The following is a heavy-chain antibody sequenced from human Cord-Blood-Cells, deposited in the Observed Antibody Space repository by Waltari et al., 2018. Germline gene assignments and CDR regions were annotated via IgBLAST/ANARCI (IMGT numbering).Heavy chain of an antibody. D-gene: IGHD2-2*01. J-gene: IGHJ4*02. V-gene: IGHV1-69*01. CDR3: ASPRSVVVPAASPYYFDY. CDR2: IIPIFGTA. Sequence: QVQLVQSGAEVKKPGSSVKVSCKASGGTFSSYAISWVRQATGQGLGGRGGIIPIFGTANYAQTFQGRVKITADESTSTAYMELSSLRSEDTAVYYWASPRSVVVPAASPYYFDYWGQGTLVTVSS. CDR1: GGTFSSYA.